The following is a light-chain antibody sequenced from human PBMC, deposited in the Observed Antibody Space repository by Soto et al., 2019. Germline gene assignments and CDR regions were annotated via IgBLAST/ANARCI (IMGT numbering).Light chain of an antibody. V-gene: IGKV1-12*01. J-gene: IGKJ1*01. Sequence: DIQRTHSPSTLSGSVGDRVTITCRASQTISSWLAWYQQKPGKAPKLLIYTASSLRSGVPSRFSGSGSGTDFTLTIDSLQPEDFATYFCQQTNTAPWTFGQGTKV. CDR2: TAS. CDR3: QQTNTAPWT. CDR1: QTISSW.